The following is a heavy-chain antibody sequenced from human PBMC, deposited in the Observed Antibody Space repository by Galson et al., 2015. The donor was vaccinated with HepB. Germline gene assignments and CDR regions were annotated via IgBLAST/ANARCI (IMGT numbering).Heavy chain of an antibody. V-gene: IGHV1-46*01. J-gene: IGHJ3*01. CDR3: ARVSAYYFDSSAFSTALDAFDL. CDR2: INPSDGSA. CDR1: GYTFTTDF. Sequence: SVKVSCKASGYTFTTDFIHWVRHAPGQGLEWMGIINPSDGSANYAQKFQGRVTMTRDTSTSTLYMDLSSLRSEDTAVYYCARVSAYYFDSSAFSTALDAFDLWGQGTMVTVSS. D-gene: IGHD3-22*01.